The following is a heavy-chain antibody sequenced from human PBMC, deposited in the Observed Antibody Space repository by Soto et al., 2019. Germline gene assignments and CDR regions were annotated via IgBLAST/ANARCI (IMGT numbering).Heavy chain of an antibody. CDR3: AKDGGISGIGV. J-gene: IGHJ6*01. CDR2: ISYDGSNK. D-gene: IGHD2-15*01. Sequence: SLIFSCASSGFTFSSYGMHWVRQAPDKGLEWVAVISYDGSNKYYADSVKGRLTISRDNSKKTLYLQTNSLRAEDTAVYYCAKDGGISGIGVWGQSTTVTGAS. CDR1: GFTFSSYG. V-gene: IGHV3-30*18.